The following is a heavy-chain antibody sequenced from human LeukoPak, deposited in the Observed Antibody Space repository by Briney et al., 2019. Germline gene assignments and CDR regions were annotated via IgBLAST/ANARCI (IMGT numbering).Heavy chain of an antibody. CDR2: IVVGSGNT. CDR3: ARDQGYGSGGYSFDY. CDR1: GFTFTSSA. V-gene: IGHV1-58*02. J-gene: IGHJ4*02. Sequence: SVKVSCKASGFTFTSSAMKWVRQARGQRLEWIGWIVVGSGNTNYAQKFQERVAVTRDMSTSTAYMELSRLTSDDTALYYCARDQGYGSGGYSFDYWGQGTRVTVSS. D-gene: IGHD3-10*01.